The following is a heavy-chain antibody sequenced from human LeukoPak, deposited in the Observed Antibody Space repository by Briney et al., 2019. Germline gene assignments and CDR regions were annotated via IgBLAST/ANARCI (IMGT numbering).Heavy chain of an antibody. CDR1: GYTFTGYY. V-gene: IGHV1-2*02. D-gene: IGHD2-2*02. Sequence: ASVKVSCKASGYTFTGYYMHWVRQAPGQGLEWMGWINPNSGGTNYAQKFQGRVTMTRDTSIGTAYMELSRLRSDDTAVYYCARGVVPAAIEGNWFDPWGQGTLVTVSS. CDR2: INPNSGGT. J-gene: IGHJ5*02. CDR3: ARGVVPAAIEGNWFDP.